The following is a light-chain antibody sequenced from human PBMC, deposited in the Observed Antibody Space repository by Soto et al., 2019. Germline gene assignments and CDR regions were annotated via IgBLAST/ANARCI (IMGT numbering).Light chain of an antibody. J-gene: IGKJ1*01. CDR2: VAS. V-gene: IGKV3-15*01. CDR1: QSISDT. CDR3: QQYDNWPWT. Sequence: EIVMTQSPATLSVSPGGRATLSCRASQSISDTLAWYQQKPGQAPRLLIHVASTRAPGFPARFSGSGSGTDFTLTISSLQSEDFAVYYCQQYDNWPWTFGQGTKVEIK.